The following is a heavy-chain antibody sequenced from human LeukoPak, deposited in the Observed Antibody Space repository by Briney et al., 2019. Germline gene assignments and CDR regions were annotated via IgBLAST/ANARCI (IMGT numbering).Heavy chain of an antibody. J-gene: IGHJ4*02. V-gene: IGHV3-23*01. CDR3: AASLPNIVVVPATKGPFGY. Sequence: GGSLRLSCAASGFTFSSYTMNWVRQAPGKGLEWVSGVSGSGGNIHYADSVKGRFTISRDNSKNTLYLQMNSLRAEDTAVYYCAASLPNIVVVPATKGPFGYWGQGALVTVSS. CDR1: GFTFSSYT. CDR2: VSGSGGNI. D-gene: IGHD2-2*01.